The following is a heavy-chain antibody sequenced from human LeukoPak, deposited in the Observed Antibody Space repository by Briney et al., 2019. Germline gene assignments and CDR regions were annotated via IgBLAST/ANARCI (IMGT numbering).Heavy chain of an antibody. CDR1: GFAFSDYA. J-gene: IGHJ5*01. Sequence: GGSLRLSCAASGFAFSDYAMHWVRQAPGKGLEWVGLIRSKAYGGTTEYAASVKGRFTISRDDSKSIAYLQMNSLKTEDTAVYYCSRYDSWGQGTLVTVSS. CDR3: SRYDS. V-gene: IGHV3-49*04. CDR2: IRSKAYGGTT.